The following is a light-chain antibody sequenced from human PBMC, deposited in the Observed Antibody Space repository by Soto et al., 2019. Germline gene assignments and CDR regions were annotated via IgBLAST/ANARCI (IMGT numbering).Light chain of an antibody. J-gene: IGKJ5*01. CDR2: GAS. CDR1: QGTSSY. CDR3: QQLNAYPLT. V-gene: IGKV1-9*01. Sequence: DIQLTQSPSFLSASVVDRVTITCLASQGTSSYLAWFQQKPGRAPKLLIYGASTLQSGVPARFSGSGSGTDFTLTISNLQPEDFATYYCQQLNAYPLTFGQGTRLEIK.